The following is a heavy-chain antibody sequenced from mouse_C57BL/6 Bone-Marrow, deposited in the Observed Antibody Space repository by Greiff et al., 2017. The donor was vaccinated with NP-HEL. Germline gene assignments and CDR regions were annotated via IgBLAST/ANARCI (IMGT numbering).Heavy chain of an antibody. CDR2: IRSCFSYL. CDR3: TSYYYGSWFAY. V-gene: IGHV5-9-1*02. Sequence: EVKLVESGEGLVKPGGSLKLSCAASGFTFSSYAMSWVRQTPEKRLECVASIRSCFSYLSYSDTVKGRFTISRDNARNTLYLQMSSLKSEDTAMYYCTSYYYGSWFAYWGQGTLVTVSA. D-gene: IGHD1-1*01. J-gene: IGHJ3*01. CDR1: GFTFSSYA.